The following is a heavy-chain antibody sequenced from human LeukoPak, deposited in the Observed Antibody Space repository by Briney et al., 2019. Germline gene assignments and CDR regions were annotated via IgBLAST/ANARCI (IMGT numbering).Heavy chain of an antibody. CDR2: ISSSSSTI. V-gene: IGHV3-48*01. D-gene: IGHD4-17*01. J-gene: IGHJ4*02. CDR3: ARDRSYGDYALDY. Sequence: PGGSPRLSCAASGFTFSSYSMNWVRQAPGKGLEWVSYISSSSSTIYYADSVKGRFTISRDNAKNSLYLQMNSLRAEDTAVYYCARDRSYGDYALDYWGQGTLVTVSS. CDR1: GFTFSSYS.